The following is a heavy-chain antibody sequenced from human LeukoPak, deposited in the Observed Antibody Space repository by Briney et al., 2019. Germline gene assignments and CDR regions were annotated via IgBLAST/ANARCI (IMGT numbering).Heavy chain of an antibody. CDR1: GFTISSYA. V-gene: IGHV3-64D*06. CDR3: VKDRWADY. Sequence: PGGSLRLSCSVSGFTISSYAMHWVRQAPGKGLEYVSSISSDGGSTFYADSVKGRFTISRDNSKSTLSLQMSSLRTEDTAVYYCVKDRWADYWGQGTLVTVSS. J-gene: IGHJ4*02. D-gene: IGHD4-23*01. CDR2: ISSDGGST.